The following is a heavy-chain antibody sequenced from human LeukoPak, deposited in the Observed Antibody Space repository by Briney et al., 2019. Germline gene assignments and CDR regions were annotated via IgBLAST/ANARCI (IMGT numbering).Heavy chain of an antibody. V-gene: IGHV1-2*02. D-gene: IGHD3-10*01. CDR2: SDPKSGAT. CDR1: GYTFTGYY. J-gene: IGHJ4*02. Sequence: ASVTVSCKASGYTFTGYYMHWVRQAPGQRFEWMGWSDPKSGATKYEHFQGRVTMTRDTSISTAYMELSRLTSDDTAVYYCARGNFYDNKGYSPELRYWGQGTLVTVSS. CDR3: ARGNFYDNKGYSPELRY.